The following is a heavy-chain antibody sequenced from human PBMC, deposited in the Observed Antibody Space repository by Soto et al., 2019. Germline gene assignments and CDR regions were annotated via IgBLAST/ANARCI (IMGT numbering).Heavy chain of an antibody. D-gene: IGHD3-16*01. CDR3: VKFGAPRYFDY. J-gene: IGHJ4*02. CDR1: GFSFSSSA. Sequence: GGSLRLSCAASGFSFSSSAMTWARQAPGKGLGWVSFISASSTSTYYADSVQGRFTISRDNSKNTLYLQMSSLRAEDTALYYCVKFGAPRYFDYWGQGTPVTVSS. V-gene: IGHV3-23*01. CDR2: ISASSTST.